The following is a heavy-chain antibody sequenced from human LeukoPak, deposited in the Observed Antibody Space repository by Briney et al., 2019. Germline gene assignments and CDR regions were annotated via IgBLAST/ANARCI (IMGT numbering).Heavy chain of an antibody. D-gene: IGHD2-2*02. Sequence: ASVKVSCKVSGYTLTELSIHWVRQAPGKGLEWMGGFDPEDGETIYAQKFQGRVTMTEDTSTDTAYMELSSLRSEDTAVYYCATEVGTGYCSSISCYTPLWGQGTLVTVSS. V-gene: IGHV1-24*01. CDR3: ATEVGTGYCSSISCYTPL. CDR1: GYTLTELS. J-gene: IGHJ4*02. CDR2: FDPEDGET.